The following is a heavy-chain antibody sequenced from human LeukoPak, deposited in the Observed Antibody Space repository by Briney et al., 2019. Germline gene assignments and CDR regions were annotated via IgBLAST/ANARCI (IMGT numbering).Heavy chain of an antibody. CDR2: INHSGST. D-gene: IGHD3-10*01. Sequence: SETLSLTCTVYGGSFSGYYWSWIRQPPGKGLEWIGEINHSGSTNYNPSLKSRVTISVDTSKNQFSLKLSSVTAADTAVYYCASNSFDYYGSGSYSVDYWGQGTLVTVSS. V-gene: IGHV4-34*01. CDR3: ASNSFDYYGSGSYSVDY. CDR1: GGSFSGYY. J-gene: IGHJ4*02.